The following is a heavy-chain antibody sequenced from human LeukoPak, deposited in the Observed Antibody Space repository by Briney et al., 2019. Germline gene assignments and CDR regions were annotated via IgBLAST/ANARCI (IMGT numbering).Heavy chain of an antibody. Sequence: PGRSLRLSCAASGFTFDDYAMHWVRQAPEKGLEWVSGISWNSGSIGYADSVKGRFTISRDNAKNSLYLQMNSLRAEDTALYYCAKDGLRLWELSFELDYWGQGTLVTVSP. CDR1: GFTFDDYA. D-gene: IGHD3-16*02. J-gene: IGHJ4*02. V-gene: IGHV3-9*01. CDR2: ISWNSGSI. CDR3: AKDGLRLWELSFELDY.